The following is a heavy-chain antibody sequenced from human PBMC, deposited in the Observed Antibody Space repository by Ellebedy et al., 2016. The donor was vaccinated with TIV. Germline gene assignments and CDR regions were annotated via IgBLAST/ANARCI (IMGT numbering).Heavy chain of an antibody. J-gene: IGHJ3*02. CDR1: GFTVSSNY. CDR2: IYSGGST. D-gene: IGHD3-3*01. Sequence: PGGSLRLSCATSGFTVSSNYMSWVRQAPGKGLEWVSVIYSGGSTYYADSVKGRFTISRDNSKNTLYLQMNSLRAEDTAVYYCARAGYYDFWSGYYGDAFDIWGQGTMVTVSS. CDR3: ARAGYYDFWSGYYGDAFDI. V-gene: IGHV3-66*01.